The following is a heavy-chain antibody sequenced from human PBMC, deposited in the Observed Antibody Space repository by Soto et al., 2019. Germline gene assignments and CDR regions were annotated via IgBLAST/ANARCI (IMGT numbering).Heavy chain of an antibody. V-gene: IGHV2-5*01. Sequence: SGPTLVTPTQTLTLTCTFSGFSLSNSGVGVGWIRQPPGKALEWLALIYWNDDKRYSPSLKSRLTITKDTSKNQVVLTMTNMDPVDTATYYCARRRDGYENDYWGQGTLVIVSS. D-gene: IGHD5-12*01. CDR1: GFSLSNSGVG. CDR3: ARRRDGYENDY. J-gene: IGHJ4*02. CDR2: IYWNDDK.